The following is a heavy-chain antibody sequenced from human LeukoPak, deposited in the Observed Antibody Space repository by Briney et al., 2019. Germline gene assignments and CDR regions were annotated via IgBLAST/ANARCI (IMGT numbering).Heavy chain of an antibody. CDR3: ARGLELRSDY. CDR2: IYYSGST. Sequence: SETLSLTCTVSGGSISSGGYYWSWIRQHPGKGLEWIGYIYYSGSTYYNPSLKSRVTISVDTSKNQFSLKLSSVTVADTAVYYCARGLELRSDYWGQGTLVTVSS. V-gene: IGHV4-31*03. CDR1: GGSISSGGYY. J-gene: IGHJ4*02. D-gene: IGHD1-7*01.